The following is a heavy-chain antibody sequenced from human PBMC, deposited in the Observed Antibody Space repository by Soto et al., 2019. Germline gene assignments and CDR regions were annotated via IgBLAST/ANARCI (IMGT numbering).Heavy chain of an antibody. CDR3: AKDSFGGKIVVITPYYYGMDV. J-gene: IGHJ6*02. CDR1: GFTFSSYG. Sequence: PGGSLRLSCAASGFTFSSYGMHWVRQAPGKGLEWVAVISYDGSNKYYADSVKGRFTISRDNSKNTLYLQMNSLRAEDTAVYYCAKDSFGGKIVVITPYYYGMDVWGQGTTVTVSS. V-gene: IGHV3-30*18. D-gene: IGHD3-22*01. CDR2: ISYDGSNK.